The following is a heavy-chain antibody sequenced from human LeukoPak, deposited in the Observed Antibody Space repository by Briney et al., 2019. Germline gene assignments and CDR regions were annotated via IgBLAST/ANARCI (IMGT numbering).Heavy chain of an antibody. Sequence: EASVKVSCKASGGTFSSYTISWVRQAPGQGLEWMGWISPNNGHTYYAEKVQGRVTLTTDTSTNTAYMELRSLTSDDTAVYYCARSYSSSWPNEDYWGQGTLVTVSS. D-gene: IGHD2-15*01. CDR2: ISPNNGHT. CDR3: ARSYSSSWPNEDY. J-gene: IGHJ4*02. V-gene: IGHV1-18*01. CDR1: GGTFSSYT.